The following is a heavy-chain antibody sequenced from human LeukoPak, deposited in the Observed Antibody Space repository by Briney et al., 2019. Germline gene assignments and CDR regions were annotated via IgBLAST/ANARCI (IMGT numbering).Heavy chain of an antibody. D-gene: IGHD7-27*01. CDR1: GFTSSNAW. J-gene: IGHJ4*02. V-gene: IGHV3-15*01. Sequence: GGSLRLSCAAAGFTSSNAWMSWVRQALGEGLEWGGRIKSKADGGTTDYAAPVKGRFTISRDDSKNTLYLQMNSLKTEDTAVYYCTMGDWGWPGYWGQRTLVTVSS. CDR3: TMGDWGWPGY. CDR2: IKSKADGGTT.